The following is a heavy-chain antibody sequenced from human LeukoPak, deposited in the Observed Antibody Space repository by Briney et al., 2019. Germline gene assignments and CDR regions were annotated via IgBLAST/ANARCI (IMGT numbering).Heavy chain of an antibody. J-gene: IGHJ5*02. D-gene: IGHD2-2*01. CDR3: ARRLTQYDCFDP. CDR2: TYYRSTWYN. CDR1: GDSLSSSGDA. Sequence: SQTLSLTCVISGDSLSSSGDAWNWIRQSPSRGLEWLGRTYYRSTWYNDYAVSVRGRITVNPDTSKNQFSLHLNSVTPEDTAVYYCARRLTQYDCFDPWGQGILVTVSS. V-gene: IGHV6-1*01.